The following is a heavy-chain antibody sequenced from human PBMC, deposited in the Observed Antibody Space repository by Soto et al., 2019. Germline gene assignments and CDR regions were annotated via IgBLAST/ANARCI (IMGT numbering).Heavy chain of an antibody. CDR1: GFTFSSYA. CDR3: ANSRIAAAGTRGLFDY. Sequence: EVQLLESGGGLVQPGGSLRLSCAASGFTFSSYAMSWVRQAPGKGLQWVSIIGGNSAYTYYADSVKGRFTISRDNSKNTLYLQMNSLRAEDTSVYYCANSRIAAAGTRGLFDYWGQGTLVTVSS. J-gene: IGHJ4*02. D-gene: IGHD6-25*01. V-gene: IGHV3-23*01. CDR2: IGGNSAYT.